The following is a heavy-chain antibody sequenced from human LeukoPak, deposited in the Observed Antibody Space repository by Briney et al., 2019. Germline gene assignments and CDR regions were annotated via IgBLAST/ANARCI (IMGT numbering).Heavy chain of an antibody. CDR3: AGLIRPGWFDP. CDR1: GGSISSSSYY. V-gene: IGHV4-39*01. D-gene: IGHD1-14*01. Sequence: PSETLSLTCTVSGGSISSSSYYWGWIRQPPGKGLEWIGSIHYSGSTNYNPSLKSRVTISVDTSKNQFSLKLSSVTAADTAVYYCAGLIRPGWFDPWGQGTLVTVSS. J-gene: IGHJ5*02. CDR2: IHYSGST.